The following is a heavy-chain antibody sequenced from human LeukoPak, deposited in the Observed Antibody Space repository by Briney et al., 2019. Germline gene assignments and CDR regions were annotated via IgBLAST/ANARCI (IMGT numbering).Heavy chain of an antibody. J-gene: IGHJ4*02. CDR3: ARGPYTSGVYRLDY. V-gene: IGHV3-74*01. CDR2: IKTDGTTT. CDR1: GFTFSSYW. Sequence: TGGSLRLSCAASGFTFSSYWMHWVRQAPGEGLVWVSRIKTDGTTTDYADSVKGRFTVSRDNAKNTLYLQMNSLRAEDTAVYYWARGPYTSGVYRLDYWGQGTLVTVSS. D-gene: IGHD6-19*01.